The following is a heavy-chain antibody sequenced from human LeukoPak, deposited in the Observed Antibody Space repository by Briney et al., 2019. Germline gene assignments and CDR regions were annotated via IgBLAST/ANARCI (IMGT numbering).Heavy chain of an antibody. D-gene: IGHD1-26*01. Sequence: SGPTLVNPTQTHTLTCTFSGFSLGTSGLGVGWIRQPPGKALEWLALIYYNGDERYSPSLKSRLTITKDTSKNQVVLSMTNMDPVDTATYYCSHRRLGATFDYWGQGILVTVSS. CDR2: IYYNGDE. J-gene: IGHJ4*02. V-gene: IGHV2-5*01. CDR3: SHRRLGATFDY. CDR1: GFSLGTSGLG.